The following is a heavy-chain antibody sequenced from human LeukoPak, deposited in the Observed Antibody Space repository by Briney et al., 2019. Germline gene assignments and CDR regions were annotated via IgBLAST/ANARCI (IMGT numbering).Heavy chain of an antibody. Sequence: PSETLSLTCTVSGGSISSYYWSWIRQPPGKGLEWIGYIYYSGSTNYNPSLKSRVTISVDTSKNQFSLKLSSVTAADTAVYYCARASEYYDILTGYYNALFDYWGQGTLVTVSS. CDR3: ARASEYYDILTGYYNALFDY. V-gene: IGHV4-59*01. CDR2: IYYSGST. CDR1: GGSISSYY. D-gene: IGHD3-9*01. J-gene: IGHJ4*02.